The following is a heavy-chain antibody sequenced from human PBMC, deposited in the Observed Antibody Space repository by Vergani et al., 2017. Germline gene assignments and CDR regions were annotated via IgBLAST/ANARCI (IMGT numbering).Heavy chain of an antibody. D-gene: IGHD6-19*01. Sequence: QVQLQESGPGLVKPSQTLSLTCTVSGGSISSGGYYWSWIRQHPGKGLEWIGYIYYSGSTYYNPSLKSRVTISVDTSKNQFSLKLRSVTAADTAVYYCARDVAVAGTSDAFDIWGQGTMVTVSS. V-gene: IGHV4-31*03. CDR1: GGSISSGGYY. CDR2: IYYSGST. J-gene: IGHJ3*02. CDR3: ARDVAVAGTSDAFDI.